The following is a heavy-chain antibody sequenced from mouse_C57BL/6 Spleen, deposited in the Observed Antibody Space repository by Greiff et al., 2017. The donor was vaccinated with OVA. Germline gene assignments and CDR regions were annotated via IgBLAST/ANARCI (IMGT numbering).Heavy chain of an antibody. J-gene: IGHJ3*01. V-gene: IGHV1-80*01. CDR3: ARSGLRSWFAY. CDR1: GYAFSSYW. CDR2: IYPGDGDT. Sequence: VQGVESGAELVKPGASVKISCKASGYAFSSYWMNWVKQRPGKGLEWIGQIYPGDGDTNYNGKFKGKATLTADKSSSTAYMQLSSLTSEDSAVYFCARSGLRSWFAYWGQGTLVTVSA. D-gene: IGHD2-2*01.